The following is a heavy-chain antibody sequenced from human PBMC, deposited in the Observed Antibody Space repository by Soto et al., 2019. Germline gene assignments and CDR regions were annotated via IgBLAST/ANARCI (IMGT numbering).Heavy chain of an antibody. Sequence: PGGSLRLSFAASGFTFGASAMSWVRLVPGKGLEWVSALSSSGGRTYYADSVKGRFTISRDNSRNTLYLQMDSLRAEDTAIYHCAKGPTIFGVVITYSYYYGMDVWGQGTTVTVSS. V-gene: IGHV3-23*01. CDR3: AKGPTIFGVVITYSYYYGMDV. J-gene: IGHJ6*02. CDR1: GFTFGASA. CDR2: LSSSGGRT. D-gene: IGHD3-3*01.